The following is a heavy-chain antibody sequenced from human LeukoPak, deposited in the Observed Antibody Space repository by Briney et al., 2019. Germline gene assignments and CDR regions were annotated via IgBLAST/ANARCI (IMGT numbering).Heavy chain of an antibody. V-gene: IGHV1-18*01. CDR3: ARAGYDSSGYL. CDR2: ISAYNGNT. Sequence: ASVKVSCKATGYTFTSYGITWVRQAPGQGLEWMGWISAYNGNTNYAQKFQGRVTITADESTSTAYMELSSLRSDDTAVYYCARAGYDSSGYLWGQGTLVTVSS. D-gene: IGHD3-22*01. CDR1: GYTFTSYG. J-gene: IGHJ4*02.